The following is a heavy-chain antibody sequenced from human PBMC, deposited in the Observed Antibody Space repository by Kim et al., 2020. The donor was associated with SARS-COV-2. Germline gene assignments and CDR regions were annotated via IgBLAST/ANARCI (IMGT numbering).Heavy chain of an antibody. J-gene: IGHJ6*02. CDR1: GFTFSSYE. Sequence: GGSLRLSCAASGFTFSSYEMNWVRQAPGKGLEWVSYISSSGSTIYYADSVKGRFTISRDNAKNSLYLQMNSLRAEDTAVYYCARERTSIAAPDYYYYGMDVWGQGTTVTVSS. V-gene: IGHV3-48*03. CDR3: ARERTSIAAPDYYYYGMDV. D-gene: IGHD6-6*01. CDR2: ISSSGSTI.